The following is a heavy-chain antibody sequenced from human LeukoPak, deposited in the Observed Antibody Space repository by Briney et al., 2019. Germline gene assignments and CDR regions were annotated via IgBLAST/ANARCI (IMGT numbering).Heavy chain of an antibody. CDR2: IYSSGSA. V-gene: IGHV4-4*07. CDR1: GDSINSYY. J-gene: IGHJ3*02. CDR3: ARDESDKRTTVTTYAFDI. Sequence: SETLSLTCTVSGDSINSYYWNWIRQPAGKGLEWIGRIYSSGSANYNSSLKSRVTMSVDTSKNQFSLKLNSVTAADTAMYYCARDESDKRTTVTTYAFDIWGQGTMVTVSS. D-gene: IGHD4-17*01.